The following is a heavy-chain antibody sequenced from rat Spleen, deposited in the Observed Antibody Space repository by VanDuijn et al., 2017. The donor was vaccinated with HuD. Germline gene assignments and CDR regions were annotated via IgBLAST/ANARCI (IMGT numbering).Heavy chain of an antibody. V-gene: IGHV5-25*01. CDR3: TRTGTFDY. CDR2: INTSGGTT. CDR1: GLSFSNYD. D-gene: IGHD5-1*01. J-gene: IGHJ2*01. Sequence: EVQLAESGGGLVQPGRSMKLSCAASGLSFSNYDMAWVRQAPTKGLEWVATINTSGGTTYYPDSVKDRFTISRDNAQSALYLHMNSLRSEDTATYYCTRTGTFDYWGQGVMVTVSS.